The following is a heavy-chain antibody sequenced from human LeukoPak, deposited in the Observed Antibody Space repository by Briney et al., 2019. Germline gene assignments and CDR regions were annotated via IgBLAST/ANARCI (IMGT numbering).Heavy chain of an antibody. J-gene: IGHJ4*02. CDR1: GGSISSSSYY. Sequence: PSETLSLTCTVSGGSISSSSYYWGWIRQPPGKGLEWIGNLYYSGSTYYKPSLKSRATISVDTSKNQSSLKLSSVSAADTAVYYCARDYGDYQFDHWGQGTLVTVSS. CDR2: LYYSGST. D-gene: IGHD4-17*01. V-gene: IGHV4-39*02. CDR3: ARDYGDYQFDH.